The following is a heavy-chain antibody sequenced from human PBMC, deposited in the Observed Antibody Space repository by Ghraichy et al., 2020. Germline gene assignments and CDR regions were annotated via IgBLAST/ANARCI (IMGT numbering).Heavy chain of an antibody. J-gene: IGHJ4*02. V-gene: IGHV3-7*01. CDR1: GFTFSNYW. D-gene: IGHD5-18*01. CDR3: ARGGYTYGL. Sequence: LSLTCAASGFTFSNYWMTWVRQAPGKGLEWVANIKQDGSETYYVDPVKGRFTISRDNAKNSLYLQMNSLRAEDTAVYYCARGGYTYGLWGQGTLVTVSS. CDR2: IKQDGSET.